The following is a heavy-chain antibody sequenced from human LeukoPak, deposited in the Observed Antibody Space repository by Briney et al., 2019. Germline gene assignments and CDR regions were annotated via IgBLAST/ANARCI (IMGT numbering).Heavy chain of an antibody. V-gene: IGHV3-53*01. Sequence: GGSLRLSCAASGFSVSSNYMSWVRQAPGKGLEWVSIIYSGGSTYYTDSVKDRFSISRDNSKNTLYLQMNNLRAEDTAVYYCAGGADLGWFDPWGQGTLVTVSS. D-gene: IGHD3-16*01. CDR3: AGGADLGWFDP. J-gene: IGHJ5*02. CDR1: GFSVSSNY. CDR2: IYSGGST.